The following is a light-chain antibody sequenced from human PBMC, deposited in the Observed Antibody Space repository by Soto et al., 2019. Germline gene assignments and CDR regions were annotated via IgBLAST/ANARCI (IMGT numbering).Light chain of an antibody. CDR1: QVVSSY. Sequence: EIVLTQSPATLSLSPGERATLSCRASQVVSSYLAWYQQKPGQAPRLLIYGASNRATGIPARFSGSGSGTDFTLTISSLEPEDFAVYYCQQRSNWPPYTFGQGTKLEIK. V-gene: IGKV3-11*01. CDR3: QQRSNWPPYT. J-gene: IGKJ2*01. CDR2: GAS.